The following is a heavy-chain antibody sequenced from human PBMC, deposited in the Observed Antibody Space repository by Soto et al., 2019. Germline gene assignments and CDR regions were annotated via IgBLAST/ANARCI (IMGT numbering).Heavy chain of an antibody. D-gene: IGHD6-6*01. V-gene: IGHV5-10-1*03. CDR2: IDPSDSYF. CDR1: GYSFTSSW. J-gene: IGHJ4*02. CDR3: ARRGSSSSFFYDS. Sequence: EVQLVQSGAEVKKPGESLRISCQGSGYSFTSSWISWVRQMPGEGLEWMGRIDPSDSYFNYSPSFQGRVTISADKSISTAYLQWSSLKASDTAMYYCARRGSSSSFFYDSWGQGTLVTVSS.